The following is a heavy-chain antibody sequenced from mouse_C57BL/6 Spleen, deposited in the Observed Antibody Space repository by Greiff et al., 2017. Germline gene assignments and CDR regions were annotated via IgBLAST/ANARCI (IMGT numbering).Heavy chain of an antibody. CDR2: IDPSDSYT. CDR3: ARGGSDYPDEGFAY. CDR1: GYTFTSYW. D-gene: IGHD2-4*01. V-gene: IGHV1-69*01. Sequence: QVQLQQPGAELVMPGASVKLSCKASGYTFTSYWMHWVKQRPGQGLEWIGEIDPSDSYTNYNQKFKGKSTLTVDKSSSTAYMQLSSLTSEDSAVYYCARGGSDYPDEGFAYWGQGTLVTVSA. J-gene: IGHJ3*01.